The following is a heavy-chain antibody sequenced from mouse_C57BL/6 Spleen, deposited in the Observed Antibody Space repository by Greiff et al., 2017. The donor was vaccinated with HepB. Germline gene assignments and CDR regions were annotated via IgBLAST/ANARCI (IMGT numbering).Heavy chain of an antibody. D-gene: IGHD2-10*01. V-gene: IGHV1-26*01. CDR1: GYTFTDYY. Sequence: EVQLQQSGPELVKPGASVKISCKASGYTFTDYYMNWVKQSHGKSLEWIGDINPNNGGTSYNQKFKGKATLTVDKSSSTAYMELRSLTSEDSAVYYCARERLLSWFAYWGQGTLVTVSA. CDR3: ARERLLSWFAY. J-gene: IGHJ3*01. CDR2: INPNNGGT.